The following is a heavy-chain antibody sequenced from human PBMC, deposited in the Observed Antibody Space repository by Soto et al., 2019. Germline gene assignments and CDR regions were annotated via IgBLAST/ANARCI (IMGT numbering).Heavy chain of an antibody. V-gene: IGHV1-69*06. CDR1: GGTFSSYA. Sequence: SVKVSCKASGGTFSSYAISWVRQAPGQGLEWMGGIIPIFGTANYAQKFQGRVTITADKSTSTAYMELSSLRSEDTAVYYCAVGSTYYYDSSGYYFHYYYGMDVWGQGTTVTVSS. CDR2: IIPIFGTA. J-gene: IGHJ6*02. CDR3: AVGSTYYYDSSGYYFHYYYGMDV. D-gene: IGHD3-22*01.